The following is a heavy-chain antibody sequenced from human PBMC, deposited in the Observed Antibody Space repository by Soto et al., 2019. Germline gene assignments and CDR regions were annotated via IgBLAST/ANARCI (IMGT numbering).Heavy chain of an antibody. CDR1: GYTFTSYA. Sequence: ASVKVSGKASGYTFTSYAMHWVRQAPGQRLEWMGWINAGNGNTKYSQKFQGRVTITRDTSASTAYMELSSLRSEDTAVYYCARGYYYDRSGYYFLYYYGLDVWGQAITVTVAS. D-gene: IGHD3-22*01. CDR3: ARGYYYDRSGYYFLYYYGLDV. J-gene: IGHJ6*02. CDR2: INAGNGNT. V-gene: IGHV1-3*01.